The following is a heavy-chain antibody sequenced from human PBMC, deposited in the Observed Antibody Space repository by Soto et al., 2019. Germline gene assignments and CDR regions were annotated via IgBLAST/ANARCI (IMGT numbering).Heavy chain of an antibody. Sequence: EVKLLESGGGLAQPGGSLRLSCVGSGFTFDSYAISWVRQAPGERLQWIAAISGSADGTDYAHSVRGRFTISRDNANKTLHLQMDSLRVEDTAVYFCAKDTVGGYSFWSGYYSDGLDVWGQGTLVTVS. D-gene: IGHD3-3*01. CDR2: ISGSADGT. V-gene: IGHV3-23*01. J-gene: IGHJ3*01. CDR3: AKDTVGGYSFWSGYYSDGLDV. CDR1: GFTFDSYA.